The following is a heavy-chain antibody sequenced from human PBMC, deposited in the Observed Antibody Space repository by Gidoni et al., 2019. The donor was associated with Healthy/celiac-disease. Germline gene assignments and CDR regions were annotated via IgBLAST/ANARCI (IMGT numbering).Heavy chain of an antibody. Sequence: VQLVESGGGVVRTGGSLRLSCAASGFTFADYGMSWVRQAPGKGVECVSGINWNGGSTGYADSVKGRFTISRDNAKNSLYLQMNSLRAEDTALYHCARVTVPRGWVGQDYWGQGTLVTVSS. CDR3: ARVTVPRGWVGQDY. CDR2: INWNGGST. CDR1: GFTFADYG. D-gene: IGHD4-17*01. J-gene: IGHJ4*02. V-gene: IGHV3-20*01.